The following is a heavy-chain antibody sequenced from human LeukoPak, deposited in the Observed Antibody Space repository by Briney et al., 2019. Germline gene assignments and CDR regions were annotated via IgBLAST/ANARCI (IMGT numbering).Heavy chain of an antibody. V-gene: IGHV1-2*02. D-gene: IGHD2-15*01. CDR1: GYTFTGYH. Sequence: VASVKVSCKASGYTFTGYHTHWVRQAPGQGLEWMGWINPNGGGTNYAHKFQGRVTMTRDTSISTAYMELSSLRSDDTAVYYCARVGYCSGGSCPYYFDLWGQGTLVTVSS. CDR2: INPNGGGT. CDR3: ARVGYCSGGSCPYYFDL. J-gene: IGHJ4*02.